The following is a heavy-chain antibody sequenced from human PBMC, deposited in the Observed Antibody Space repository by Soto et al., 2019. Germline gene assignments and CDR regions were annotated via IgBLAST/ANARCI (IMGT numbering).Heavy chain of an antibody. J-gene: IGHJ4*02. Sequence: PSETLSLTCTVSGGSISSSSYYWGWIRQPPGKGLEWIGSIYSSGSTYSNPSLTSRVTLSVDTSTTQFSLKPSSVTAADTAVYSFAGHEAVAGQAFDYWGQGTRFTVS. CDR2: IYSSGST. CDR1: GGSISSSSYY. V-gene: IGHV4-39*01. CDR3: AGHEAVAGQAFDY. D-gene: IGHD6-19*01.